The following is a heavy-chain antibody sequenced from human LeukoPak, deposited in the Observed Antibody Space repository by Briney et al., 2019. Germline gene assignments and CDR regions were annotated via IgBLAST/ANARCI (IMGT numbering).Heavy chain of an antibody. J-gene: IGHJ4*02. V-gene: IGHV4-4*02. Sequence: SGTLSLTCAVSGGSISSSNWWSWARQPPGKGLEWIGEIYHSGSTNYNPSLKSRVTISVDKSKNQFSLKLSSVTAADTAVYYCARAGVYGGSDLTTDYWGQGTLVTVSS. CDR3: ARAGVYGGSDLTTDY. CDR1: GGSISSSNW. CDR2: IYHSGST. D-gene: IGHD1-26*01.